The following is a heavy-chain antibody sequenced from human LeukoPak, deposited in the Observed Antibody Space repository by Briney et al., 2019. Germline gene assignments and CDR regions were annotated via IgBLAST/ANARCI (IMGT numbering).Heavy chain of an antibody. D-gene: IGHD3-9*01. CDR1: GFIFSSYG. Sequence: GGSLRLSCAASGFIFSSYGIHWVRQAPGKGLEWVAVISYDGSNKFYLDSVKGRFTISRDNPKNTVYLQMNSLRAEDTAVYYCAKEKTGSNYDCWGQGTLVTVSS. CDR2: ISYDGSNK. J-gene: IGHJ4*02. V-gene: IGHV3-30*18. CDR3: AKEKTGSNYDC.